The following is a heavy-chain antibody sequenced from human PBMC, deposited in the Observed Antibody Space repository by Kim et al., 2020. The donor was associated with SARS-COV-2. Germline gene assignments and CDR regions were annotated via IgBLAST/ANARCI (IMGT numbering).Heavy chain of an antibody. CDR3: AKDRSYLFDY. J-gene: IGHJ4*02. CDR2: ISSSATLI. CDR1: GFTFSRYS. D-gene: IGHD1-26*01. Sequence: GGSLRLSCAASGFTFSRYSMHWVRQAPGKGLEWVSSISSSATLIFYADSVRGRFTISRDNARNSLYLQMNSLRDADTAVYYCAKDRSYLFDYWGQGTLVT. V-gene: IGHV3-48*02.